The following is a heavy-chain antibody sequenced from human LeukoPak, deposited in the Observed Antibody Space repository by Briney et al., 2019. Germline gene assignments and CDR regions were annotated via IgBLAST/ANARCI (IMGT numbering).Heavy chain of an antibody. D-gene: IGHD2-2*02. V-gene: IGHV3-23*01. CDR1: GFTFSSYA. J-gene: IGHJ6*03. Sequence: GSLRLSCAASGFTFSSYAMSWFRQAPGKGLEWVSAISGSGGSTYYADSVKGRFTISRDNSNNTLFLQMSSLGAEDTALYYCVRSYCDSTSCYTYFNYFMDVWGKGTTVTVSS. CDR2: ISGSGGST. CDR3: VRSYCDSTSCYTYFNYFMDV.